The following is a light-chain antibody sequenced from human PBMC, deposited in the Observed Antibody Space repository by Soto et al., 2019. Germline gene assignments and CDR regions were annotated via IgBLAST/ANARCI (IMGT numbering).Light chain of an antibody. V-gene: IGLV2-14*01. Sequence: QPVLTQPASGSGSPGQSITISCTGTSSDVGGYNYVSWYQQHPGKAPKLMIYEVSNRPSGVSNRFSGSKSGNTASLTISGLQAEDEADYYCSSYTSSSTWVFGGGTKLTVL. J-gene: IGLJ3*02. CDR3: SSYTSSSTWV. CDR2: EVS. CDR1: SSDVGGYNY.